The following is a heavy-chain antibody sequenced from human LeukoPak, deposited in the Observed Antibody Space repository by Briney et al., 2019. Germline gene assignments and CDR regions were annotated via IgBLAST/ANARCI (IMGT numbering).Heavy chain of an antibody. V-gene: IGHV1-8*01. Sequence: ASVKVSCKASGYTFTSYDINWVRQATGQGLEWMGWMNPNSGNTCYAQKLQGRFTMTRNTSISTAYMELSSLRSADTAVYYCARRGPAAAIPGRPRFDPWGQGTLVTVSS. CDR3: ARRGPAAAIPGRPRFDP. CDR1: GYTFTSYD. CDR2: MNPNSGNT. J-gene: IGHJ5*02. D-gene: IGHD2-2*02.